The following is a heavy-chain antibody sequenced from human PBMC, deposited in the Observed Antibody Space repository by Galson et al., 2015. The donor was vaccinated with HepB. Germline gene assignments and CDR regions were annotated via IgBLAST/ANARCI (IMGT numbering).Heavy chain of an antibody. CDR3: ARPTPYNWNYGDAFDI. D-gene: IGHD1-7*01. J-gene: IGHJ3*02. CDR1: GGTFSSYA. V-gene: IGHV1-69*13. CDR2: IIPIFGTA. Sequence: VKVSCKASGGTFSSYAISWVRQAPGQGLEWMGGIIPIFGTANYAQKFQGRVTITADESTSTAYMELSSLRSEDTAMYYCARPTPYNWNYGDAFDIWGQGTMVTVSS.